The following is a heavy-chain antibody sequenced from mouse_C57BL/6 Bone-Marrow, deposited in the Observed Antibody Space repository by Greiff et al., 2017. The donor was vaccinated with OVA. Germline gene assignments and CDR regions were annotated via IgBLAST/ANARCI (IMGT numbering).Heavy chain of an antibody. Sequence: VQLQQSGPVLVKPGASVKMSCKASGYTFTDYYMNWVKQSHGKSLEWIGVINTYNGGTSYNQKFKGKATLTVDKSSSTAYMELNSLTSEDSAVYYCAREPTTVVADWYFDVWGTGTTVTVSS. CDR2: INTYNGGT. D-gene: IGHD1-1*01. CDR1: GYTFTDYY. CDR3: AREPTTVVADWYFDV. V-gene: IGHV1-19*01. J-gene: IGHJ1*03.